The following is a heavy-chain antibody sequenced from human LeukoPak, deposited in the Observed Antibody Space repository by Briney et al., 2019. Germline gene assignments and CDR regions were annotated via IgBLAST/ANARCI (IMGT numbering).Heavy chain of an antibody. Sequence: SVKVSCKASGGTFSSYAISWVRQAPGQGLEWMGRIIPILGIANYAQKFQGRVTITADKSTSTAYMELSSLRSEDTAVYYCARDYSKQDAFDIWGQGTMVIVSS. V-gene: IGHV1-69*04. J-gene: IGHJ3*02. CDR1: GGTFSSYA. D-gene: IGHD4-11*01. CDR3: ARDYSKQDAFDI. CDR2: IIPILGIA.